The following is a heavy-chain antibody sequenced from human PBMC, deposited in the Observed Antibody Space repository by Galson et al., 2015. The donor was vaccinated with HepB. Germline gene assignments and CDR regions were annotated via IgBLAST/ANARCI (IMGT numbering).Heavy chain of an antibody. Sequence: TLSLTCTVSGGSISSGSYYWSWIRQPAGKGLEWIGRIYTSGSTNYNPSLKSRVTISVDTSKNQFSLKLSSVTAADTAVYYCALDAGSPTYYFDYWGQGTLVTVSS. CDR1: GGSISSGSYY. CDR3: ALDAGSPTYYFDY. D-gene: IGHD5-18*01. CDR2: IYTSGST. V-gene: IGHV4-61*02. J-gene: IGHJ4*02.